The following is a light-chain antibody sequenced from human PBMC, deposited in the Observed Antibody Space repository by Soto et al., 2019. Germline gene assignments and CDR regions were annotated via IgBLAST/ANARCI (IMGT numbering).Light chain of an antibody. CDR2: EVS. Sequence: QSALTQPASVSGSPGQSITISCTGTSSDVGGYNYVSWYQQHPGKAPKLMIYEVSNRPSGVSNRFSGSKSGNTASLTISGLQAEDEADYYCSSYTSSSTVYVCGTGTKVTVL. V-gene: IGLV2-14*01. CDR1: SSDVGGYNY. CDR3: SSYTSSSTVYV. J-gene: IGLJ1*01.